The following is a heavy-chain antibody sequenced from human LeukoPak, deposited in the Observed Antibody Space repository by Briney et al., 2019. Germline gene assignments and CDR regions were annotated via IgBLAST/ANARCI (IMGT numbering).Heavy chain of an antibody. CDR1: GYTFTGYY. Sequence: ASVKVSCKASGYTFTGYYMHWVRQAPGQGLEWVGWINPNSGGTTYAQKSQGRVTMTRNTSISTAYMELSRLRSDDTAVDYCARAAQLGIFDYWGQGTLVTVSS. D-gene: IGHD7-27*01. V-gene: IGHV1-2*02. J-gene: IGHJ4*02. CDR2: INPNSGGT. CDR3: ARAAQLGIFDY.